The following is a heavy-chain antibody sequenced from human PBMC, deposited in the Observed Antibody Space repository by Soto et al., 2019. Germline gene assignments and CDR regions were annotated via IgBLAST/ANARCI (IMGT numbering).Heavy chain of an antibody. V-gene: IGHV4-59*12. D-gene: IGHD2-15*01. CDR1: GGSISSYY. CDR3: ARGQGLSNWFDP. CDR2: IYYSGST. Sequence: SETLSLTCTVSGGSISSYYWSWIRQPPGKGLEWIGYIYYSGSTNYNPSLKSRVTISVDTSKNQFSLKLSSVTAADTAVYYCARGQGLSNWFDPWGQGTLVTVSS. J-gene: IGHJ5*02.